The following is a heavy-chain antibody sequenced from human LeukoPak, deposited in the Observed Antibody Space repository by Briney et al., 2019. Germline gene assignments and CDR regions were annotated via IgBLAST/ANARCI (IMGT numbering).Heavy chain of an antibody. CDR2: ITSSSIYT. Sequence: GGSLRLSCAASGFTFDDYGMSWVRQAPGKGLEWVSSITSSSIYTYYADSVKGRFTISRDNAKNSLYLEMNSLRAEDTAVYYCARSRYDSSGYYGIIGDWGQGTLVTVSS. V-gene: IGHV3-21*01. CDR1: GFTFDDYG. D-gene: IGHD3-22*01. CDR3: ARSRYDSSGYYGIIGD. J-gene: IGHJ4*02.